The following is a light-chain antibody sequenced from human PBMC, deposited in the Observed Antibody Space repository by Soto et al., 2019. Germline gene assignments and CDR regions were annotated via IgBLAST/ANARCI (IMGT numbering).Light chain of an antibody. CDR3: QQYHSSHTWT. CDR2: GAS. Sequence: DIQMTQSPSSLSASVGDRVTITCRASQSISTYLSWYQQKPGKVPKLLIYGASSLQTGVPSRFSGSGSGTEFIFTISSLQPEDFATYYCQQYHSSHTWTFGQGTKGEIK. J-gene: IGKJ1*01. V-gene: IGKV1-39*01. CDR1: QSISTY.